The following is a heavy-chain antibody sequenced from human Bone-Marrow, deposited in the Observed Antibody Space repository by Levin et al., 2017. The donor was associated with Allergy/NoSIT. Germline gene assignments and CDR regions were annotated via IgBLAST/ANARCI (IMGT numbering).Heavy chain of an antibody. CDR1: GFIFSDYY. Sequence: GGSLRLSCEASGFIFSDYYICWIRQAPGKGPELVSYISGGATTTYYADSVKGRFTISRDNAKNSLFLEMSSLRAEDTAVYFCAREGIVVAAASSTSYYFGMDVWGQGTTVTVSS. V-gene: IGHV3-11*01. D-gene: IGHD2-15*01. J-gene: IGHJ6*02. CDR2: ISGGATTT. CDR3: AREGIVVAAASSTSYYFGMDV.